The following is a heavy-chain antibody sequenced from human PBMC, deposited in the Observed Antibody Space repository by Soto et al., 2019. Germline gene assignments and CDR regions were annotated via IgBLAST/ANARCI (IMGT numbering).Heavy chain of an antibody. D-gene: IGHD2-21*01. CDR1: GGSMRSYY. J-gene: IGHJ6*02. V-gene: IGHV4-4*07. CDR3: AGIGEDAYYGMDV. Sequence: SETLSLTCSVSGGSMRSYYWNWLRQPAGKGLEWIGRIYSRGDTNYNPSVKSRVTMSVDTSKNEFSLRLNSVTAADTAVYYCAGIGEDAYYGMDVWGQGTTVT. CDR2: IYSRGDT.